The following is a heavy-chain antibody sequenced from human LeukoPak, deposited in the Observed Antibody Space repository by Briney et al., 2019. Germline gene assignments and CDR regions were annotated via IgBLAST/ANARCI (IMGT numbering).Heavy chain of an antibody. CDR1: GFTFSSYW. D-gene: IGHD4-23*01. J-gene: IGHJ4*02. V-gene: IGHV3-30*03. CDR2: ISYDGSNK. Sequence: PGGSLRLSCAASGFTFSSYWMTWVRQAPGKGLEWVAVISYDGSNKYYADSVKGRFTISRDNSKNTLYLQMNSLRAEDTAVYYCARDDRWVNFNYWGQGTLVTVSS. CDR3: ARDDRWVNFNY.